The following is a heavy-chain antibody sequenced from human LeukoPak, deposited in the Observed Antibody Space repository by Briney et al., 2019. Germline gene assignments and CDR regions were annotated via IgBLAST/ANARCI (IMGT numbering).Heavy chain of an antibody. CDR2: INPNSGGT. CDR3: ARGYCSSPSCRSSNHDY. CDR1: GYTFTGYY. Sequence: ASVNVSFKASGYTFTGYYMHWVRQAPGQGLEWMGWINPNSGGTNYAQKFQGGVTMTRDTSISTAYMELSRLRADDTAVYYCARGYCSSPSCRSSNHDYWGQGTLVTVSS. D-gene: IGHD2-2*01. J-gene: IGHJ4*02. V-gene: IGHV1-2*02.